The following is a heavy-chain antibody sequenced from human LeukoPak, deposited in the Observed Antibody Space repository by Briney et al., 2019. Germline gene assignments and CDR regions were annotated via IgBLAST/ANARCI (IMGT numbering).Heavy chain of an antibody. D-gene: IGHD3-10*01. V-gene: IGHV1-2*02. J-gene: IGHJ4*02. CDR3: ARDGLLWFGELLYLDY. CDR2: INPDSGGT. Sequence: VASVKVSCKASGYTFTGYYMHWVRQAPGQGLEWMGWINPDSGGTNFAQKFKGRLIVTRDTSITTVYMEMRRLRSDDTAVYYCARDGLLWFGELLYLDYWGQGTLVTVSS. CDR1: GYTFTGYY.